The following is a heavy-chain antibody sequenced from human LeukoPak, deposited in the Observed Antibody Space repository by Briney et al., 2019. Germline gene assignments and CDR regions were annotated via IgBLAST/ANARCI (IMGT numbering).Heavy chain of an antibody. J-gene: IGHJ2*01. V-gene: IGHV1-24*01. Sequence: WASVKVSCKVSGYTLTELSMHWVRQAPGKGLEWMGGFDPEDGETIYAQKFQGRVTMTEDTSTDTAYMELSSLRSEDTAAYYCATYYYDSSGYRHFDWYFDLWGRGTLVTVSS. CDR3: ATYYYDSSGYRHFDWYFDL. CDR1: GYTLTELS. CDR2: FDPEDGET. D-gene: IGHD3-22*01.